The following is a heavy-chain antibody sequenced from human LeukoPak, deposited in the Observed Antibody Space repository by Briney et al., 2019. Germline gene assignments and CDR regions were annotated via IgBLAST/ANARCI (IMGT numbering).Heavy chain of an antibody. V-gene: IGHV3-9*01. CDR3: AKDESPMGIAAADY. CDR1: GFTFDDYA. J-gene: IGHJ4*02. Sequence: GRSLRLSCAASGFTFDDYAMHWVRQAPGKGLEWVSGISWNSGSIGYADSVKGRFTISRDNAENSLYLQMNSLRAEDTALYYCAKDESPMGIAAADYWGQGTLVTVPS. CDR2: ISWNSGSI. D-gene: IGHD6-13*01.